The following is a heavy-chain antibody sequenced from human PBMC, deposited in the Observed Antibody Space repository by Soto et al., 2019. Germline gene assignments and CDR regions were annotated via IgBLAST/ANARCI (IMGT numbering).Heavy chain of an antibody. CDR2: IFHNGGT. D-gene: IGHD5-12*01. J-gene: IGHJ4*02. Sequence: SETLSLTCAVSGDSIIRGGYYWSWIRQPPGKGLEWIGCIFHNGGTYYNPSLTSRATISVDMSKNQFSLRLTSVTAADTAVYYCARLDGYNSFDFWGQGTLGTVSS. CDR1: GDSIIRGGYY. CDR3: ARLDGYNSFDF. V-gene: IGHV4-30-2*01.